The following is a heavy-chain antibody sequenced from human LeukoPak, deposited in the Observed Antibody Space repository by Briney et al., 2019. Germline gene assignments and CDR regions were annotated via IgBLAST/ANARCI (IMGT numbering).Heavy chain of an antibody. Sequence: GASVKVSCEASGYTFTSYAMNWVRQAPGQGLEWMGWINTNTGNPTYAQGFTGRFVFSLDTSVSTTYLQISSLKAEDTAVYYCARDPGDDFVVPGDPWGQGTLVTVSS. CDR3: ARDPGDDFVVPGDP. J-gene: IGHJ5*02. CDR1: GYTFTSYA. V-gene: IGHV7-4-1*02. CDR2: INTNTGNP. D-gene: IGHD2-2*01.